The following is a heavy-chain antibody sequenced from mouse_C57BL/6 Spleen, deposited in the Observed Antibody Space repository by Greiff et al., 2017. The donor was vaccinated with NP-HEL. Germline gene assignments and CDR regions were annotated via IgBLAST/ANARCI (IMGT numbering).Heavy chain of an antibody. CDR3: ERRDTTVVASFDY. D-gene: IGHD1-1*01. J-gene: IGHJ2*01. V-gene: IGHV1-64*01. CDR2: IHPNSGST. CDR1: GYTFTSYW. Sequence: QVQLQQPGAELVKPGASVKLSCKASGYTFTSYWMHWVKQRPGQGLEWIGMIHPNSGSTNYNEKFKSKATMTVDKSSSTAYMQLSSLTSEYSAVYYYERRDTTVVASFDYWGQGTTLTVSS.